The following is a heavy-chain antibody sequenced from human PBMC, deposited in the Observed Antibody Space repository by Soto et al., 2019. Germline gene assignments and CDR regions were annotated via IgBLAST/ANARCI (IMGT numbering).Heavy chain of an antibody. CDR3: ARHGGSGRYYYYCSGMDV. D-gene: IGHD3-10*01. CDR1: GGSISSYY. CDR2: IYYSGST. Sequence: QVQLQESGPGLVKPSETLSLTCTVSGGSISSYYWSWIRQPPGKGLEWIGYIYYSGSTNYNPSLKSRVTISVDTSRNQSALKLSSVTAADAAVYYCARHGGSGRYYYYCSGMDVW. V-gene: IGHV4-59*01. J-gene: IGHJ6*01.